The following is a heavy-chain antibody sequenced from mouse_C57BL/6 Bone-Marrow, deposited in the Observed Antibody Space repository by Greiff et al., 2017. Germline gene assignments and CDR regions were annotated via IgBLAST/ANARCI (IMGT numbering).Heavy chain of an antibody. CDR3: ATGGPDY. Sequence: QVQLQQPGAELVMPGASVKLSCKASGYTFTSYWMHWVKQRPGQGLEWIGEIYPSDGYTNYNQKFKGKSTLTVDKSSSTAYMQLSSLTSEDSAVYYCATGGPDYWGQGTTLTVSS. CDR2: IYPSDGYT. J-gene: IGHJ2*01. CDR1: GYTFTSYW. V-gene: IGHV1-69*01.